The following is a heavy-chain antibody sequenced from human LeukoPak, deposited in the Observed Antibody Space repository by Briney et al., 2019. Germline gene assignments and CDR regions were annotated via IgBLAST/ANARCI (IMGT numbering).Heavy chain of an antibody. D-gene: IGHD6-19*01. V-gene: IGHV3-33*08. J-gene: IGHJ4*02. CDR3: ARDHKQWLVLGGFDY. CDR2: IWYDGSNR. CDR1: GFTFSSYE. Sequence: PGGSLRLSCAASGFTFSSYEMNWVRQAPGKGLEWVAVIWYDGSNRYYADSVKGRFTISRDNSKNTLYLQMNSLRAEDTAVYYCARDHKQWLVLGGFDYWGQGTLVTVSS.